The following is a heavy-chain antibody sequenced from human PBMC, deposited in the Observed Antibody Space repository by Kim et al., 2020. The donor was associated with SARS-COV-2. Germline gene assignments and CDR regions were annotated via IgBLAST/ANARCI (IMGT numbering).Heavy chain of an antibody. V-gene: IGHV3-7*03. CDR3: ARAVTMVRGFLFDY. Sequence: VGSVEGRFTLSRDTAKNSLYLQMNSLGAEDTAVYYCARAVTMVRGFLFDYWGQGTLVTVSS. J-gene: IGHJ4*02. D-gene: IGHD3-10*01.